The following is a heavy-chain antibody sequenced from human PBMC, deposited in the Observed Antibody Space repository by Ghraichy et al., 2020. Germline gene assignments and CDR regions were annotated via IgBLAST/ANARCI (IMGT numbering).Heavy chain of an antibody. CDR3: AKTDYSRDD. J-gene: IGHJ4*02. CDR2: ISLSGVSP. CDR1: GFIFSNYA. Sequence: GGSLRLSCAASGFIFSNYAMSWVRQAPGKGLEWVASISLSGVSPYYADSVKGRFIISRDNSKNTVFLQMNSLRAEDTAVYYCAKTDYSRDDWGQGTLVTVSS. V-gene: IGHV3-23*01. D-gene: IGHD3-22*01.